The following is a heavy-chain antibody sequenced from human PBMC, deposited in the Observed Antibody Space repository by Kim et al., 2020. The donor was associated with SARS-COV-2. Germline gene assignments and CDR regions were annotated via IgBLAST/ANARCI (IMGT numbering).Heavy chain of an antibody. J-gene: IGHJ6*02. V-gene: IGHV4-59*01. Sequence: SETLSLTCTVSGDSISSYYWTWIRQPPGKRLEWIGYVYYTGSTNYNPSLKSRVTISVDTSKNQFSLKLSSVTAADTAGYYCARHYCTGGSCYHYYGMDIWGQGTTVTVSS. CDR3: ARHYCTGGSCYHYYGMDI. D-gene: IGHD2-15*01. CDR1: GDSISSYY. CDR2: VYYTGST.